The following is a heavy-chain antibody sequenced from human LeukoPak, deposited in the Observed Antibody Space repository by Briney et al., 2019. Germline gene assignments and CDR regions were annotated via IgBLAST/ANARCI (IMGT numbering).Heavy chain of an antibody. CDR1: GYTFTGYY. V-gene: IGHV1-2*02. Sequence: GASVKVSCKASGYTFTGYYMHWVRQAPGQGLEWMGWINPNSGGTNYAQKFQGRVTMTRDTSISTAYMELSRLRSDDTAVYYCARVSGRQQLVLGYWGQGTLVTVSS. CDR2: INPNSGGT. CDR3: ARVSGRQQLVLGY. J-gene: IGHJ4*02. D-gene: IGHD6-13*01.